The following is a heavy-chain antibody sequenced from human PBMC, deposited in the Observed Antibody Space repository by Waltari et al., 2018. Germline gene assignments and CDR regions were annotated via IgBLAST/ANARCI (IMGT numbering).Heavy chain of an antibody. CDR1: GFTFSTYW. D-gene: IGHD1-26*01. CDR3: AKDNWGLPGGIDGFDV. V-gene: IGHV3-7*01. CDR2: IRQDGGEE. J-gene: IGHJ3*01. Sequence: EVQLVESGGDLVRPGGSLRLSCEASGFTFSTYWMSWVRQAPGKGLGGVGDIRQDGGEERYLASVRGRFIISRENAKNSVFLQMDRLRAGDTALYYCAKDNWGLPGGIDGFDVWGQGTMVTVSS.